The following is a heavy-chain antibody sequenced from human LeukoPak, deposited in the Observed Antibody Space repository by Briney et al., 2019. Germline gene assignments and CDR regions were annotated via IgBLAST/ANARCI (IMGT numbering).Heavy chain of an antibody. J-gene: IGHJ4*02. CDR1: GGSISSGDYY. V-gene: IGHV4-30-4*01. Sequence: SQTLSLTCTVSGGSISSGDYYWSWIRQPPGKGLEWIGHIYYSGSTYYSPSLKSRVTISVDTSKNQFSLKLSSVTAADTAVYYCARDSSGYQGFDYWGQGTLVTVSS. CDR2: IYYSGST. CDR3: ARDSSGYQGFDY. D-gene: IGHD3-22*01.